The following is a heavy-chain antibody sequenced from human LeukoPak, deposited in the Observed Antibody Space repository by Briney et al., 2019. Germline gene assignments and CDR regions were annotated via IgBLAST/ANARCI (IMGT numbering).Heavy chain of an antibody. CDR3: ARDNYYDSSSDV. Sequence: ASVKVSCKASGYTFTGYYMHWVRQAPGQGLEWMGWINPNSGGTNYAQKFQGRVTMTRDTSISTAYMELSRLRSDDTAVYYCARDNYYDSSSDVWGKGTTVTISS. D-gene: IGHD3-22*01. CDR2: INPNSGGT. V-gene: IGHV1-2*02. CDR1: GYTFTGYY. J-gene: IGHJ6*04.